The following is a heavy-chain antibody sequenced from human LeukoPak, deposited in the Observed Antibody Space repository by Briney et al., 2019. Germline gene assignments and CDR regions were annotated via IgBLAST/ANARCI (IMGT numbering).Heavy chain of an antibody. CDR3: ARPRKSWNAGYFDY. J-gene: IGHJ4*02. D-gene: IGHD1-1*01. Sequence: ASVKVSCKASGYTFTSYGISWVRQAPGQGLEWMGWISAYNGNTNYAQKLQGRVTMTTDTSTSTAYMELRSLRSDDTAVYYCARPRKSWNAGYFDYWGQGTLVTVSS. CDR1: GYTFTSYG. CDR2: ISAYNGNT. V-gene: IGHV1-18*01.